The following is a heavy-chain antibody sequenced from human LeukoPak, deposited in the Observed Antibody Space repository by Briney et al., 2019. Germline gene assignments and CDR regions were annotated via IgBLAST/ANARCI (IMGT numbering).Heavy chain of an antibody. D-gene: IGHD3/OR15-3a*01. CDR1: GGTFSGYA. Sequence: SVKVSCKASGGTFSGYAISWVRQAPGQGLEWMGGIIPIFGTANYAQKFQGRVTITADESTSTAYMELSSLRSEDTAVYYCARVLDDSPTEYYFDYWGQGTLVTVSS. CDR2: IIPIFGTA. CDR3: ARVLDDSPTEYYFDY. V-gene: IGHV1-69*01. J-gene: IGHJ4*02.